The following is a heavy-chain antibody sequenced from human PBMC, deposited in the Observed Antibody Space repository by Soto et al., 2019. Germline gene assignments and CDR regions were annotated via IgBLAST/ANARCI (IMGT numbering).Heavy chain of an antibody. V-gene: IGHV3-33*01. J-gene: IGHJ5*02. CDR2: IWYDGSNK. D-gene: IGHD2-15*01. Sequence: QVQLVESGGGVVQPGRSLRLSCAASGFTFSSYGMHWVRQAPGKGLEWVAVIWYDGSNKYYADSVKGRFTISRDNSKNTVYLQMTSLRAEDTAVYYCAREAVGNWFDPWGQGTLVTVSS. CDR3: AREAVGNWFDP. CDR1: GFTFSSYG.